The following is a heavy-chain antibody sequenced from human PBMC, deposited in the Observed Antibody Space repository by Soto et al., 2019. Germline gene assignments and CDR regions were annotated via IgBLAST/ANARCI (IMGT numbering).Heavy chain of an antibody. D-gene: IGHD3-22*01. V-gene: IGHV3-21*01. CDR3: ARDGRINMIVVVSGPLDY. CDR1: GFTFSSYS. CDR2: ISSSSSYI. Sequence: GGSLRLSCAASGFTFSSYSMNWVRQAPGKGLEWVSSISSSSSYIYYADSVKGRFTISRDNAKNSLYLQMNSLRAEDTAVYYCARDGRINMIVVVSGPLDYWGQGTLVTVSS. J-gene: IGHJ4*02.